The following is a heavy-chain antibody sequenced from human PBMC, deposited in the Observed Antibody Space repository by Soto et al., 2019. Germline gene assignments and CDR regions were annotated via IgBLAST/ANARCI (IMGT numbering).Heavy chain of an antibody. V-gene: IGHV1-69*13. CDR1: GGTFSSYA. CDR3: ARGRAGTTVRHNWFDP. CDR2: IIPIFGTA. J-gene: IGHJ5*02. Sequence: GASVKVSCKASGGTFSSYAISWVRQAPGQGLEWMGGIIPIFGTANYAQKFQGRVTITADESTSTAYMELSSLRSEDTAVYYCARGRAGTTVRHNWFDPWGQGTLVTVSS. D-gene: IGHD4-17*01.